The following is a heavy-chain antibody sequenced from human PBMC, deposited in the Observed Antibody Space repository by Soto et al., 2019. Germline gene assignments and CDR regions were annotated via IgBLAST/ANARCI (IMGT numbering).Heavy chain of an antibody. V-gene: IGHV4-30-4*01. CDR2: ISSSGST. Sequence: QVQLQESGPGLVKPSQTLSLTCYISGASISSDDYYCSWFRQPPGKGLEWIGYISSSGSTSYDASLKRRIMVAVDASKTHFSLIISSGTAADTAVFYLAREVNNYYGLDVGGKGIQVNVSS. CDR3: AREVNNYYGLDV. CDR1: GASISSDDYY. J-gene: IGHJ6*04.